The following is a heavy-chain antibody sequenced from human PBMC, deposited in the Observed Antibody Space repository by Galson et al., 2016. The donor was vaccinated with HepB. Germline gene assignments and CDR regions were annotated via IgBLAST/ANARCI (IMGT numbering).Heavy chain of an antibody. J-gene: IGHJ4*02. V-gene: IGHV3-23*01. CDR2: ISGNGGYT. Sequence: SLRLSCAASGFTFNGYAMNWVRQAPGKGLEWVSGISGNGGYTYYADSVKGRFTISRENSTNTLFLQMISLRAEDTAVYYCAKFPVVCSRPPCRDNWGQGTLVTVSS. CDR1: GFTFNGYA. CDR3: AKFPVVCSRPPCRDN. D-gene: IGHD2-15*01.